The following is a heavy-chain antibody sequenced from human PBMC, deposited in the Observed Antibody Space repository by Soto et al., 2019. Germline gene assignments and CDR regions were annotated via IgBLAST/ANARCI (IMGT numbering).Heavy chain of an antibody. CDR2: IYYSGST. V-gene: IGHV4-59*01. CDR3: AREDCSGGSCYSGPEGVSSFDP. D-gene: IGHD2-15*01. CDR1: GGSISSYY. J-gene: IGHJ5*02. Sequence: SETLSLTCTVSGGSISSYYWSWIRQPPGKGLEWIGYIYYSGSTNYNPSLKSRVTISVDTSKNQFSLKLSSVTAADTAVYYCAREDCSGGSCYSGPEGVSSFDPWGQGTLVTVS.